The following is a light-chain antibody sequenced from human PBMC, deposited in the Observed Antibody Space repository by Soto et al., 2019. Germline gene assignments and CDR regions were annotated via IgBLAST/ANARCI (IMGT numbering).Light chain of an antibody. V-gene: IGKV3-20*01. CDR2: GAS. Sequence: EIVLTQSPGTLSLSPGERATLSCRASQSISSSYLAWYQQRPGQAPRLLIYGASSRATGIPDRFSGSGSGTEFTLTISRLEPEDFAVYYCQQYGSSSWKFGQGTKVDIK. CDR3: QQYGSSSWK. CDR1: QSISSSY. J-gene: IGKJ1*01.